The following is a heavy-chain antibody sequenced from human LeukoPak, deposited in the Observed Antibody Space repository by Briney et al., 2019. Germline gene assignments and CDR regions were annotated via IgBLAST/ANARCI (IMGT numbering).Heavy chain of an antibody. D-gene: IGHD3-22*01. CDR2: TYYSGNT. V-gene: IGHV4-59*01. CDR3: ARVFHDSSGYPFDY. Sequence: PSETLSLTCTVSGGSMSSYYWSWIRQPPGKGLEWLGYTYYSGNTNCNPSLKSRVTISVDTSKNQFSLKVSVVTAADTAVYYCARVFHDSSGYPFDYWGQGTLVTVSS. CDR1: GGSMSSYY. J-gene: IGHJ4*02.